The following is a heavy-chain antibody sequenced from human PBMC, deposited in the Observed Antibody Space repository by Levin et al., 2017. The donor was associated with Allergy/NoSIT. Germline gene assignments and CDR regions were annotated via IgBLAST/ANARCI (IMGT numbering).Heavy chain of an antibody. CDR3: AKGYQLKSYYYYGMDV. CDR1: GFTFDDYA. CDR2: ISWNSGSI. D-gene: IGHD2-2*01. J-gene: IGHJ6*02. Sequence: GGSLRLSCAASGFTFDDYAMHWVRQAPGKGLEWVSGISWNSGSIGYADSVKGRFTISRDNAKNSLYLQMNSLRAEDTALYYCAKGYQLKSYYYYGMDVWGQGTTVTVSS. V-gene: IGHV3-9*01.